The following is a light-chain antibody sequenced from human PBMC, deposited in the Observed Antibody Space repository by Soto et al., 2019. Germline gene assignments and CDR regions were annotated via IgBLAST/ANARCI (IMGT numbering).Light chain of an antibody. Sequence: DIQMTQSPSTLSGSVGDRVTITCRASQTISSWLAWYQQKPGKAPKLLIYKASTLKSGVPSRFSGSGSGTEFSLTITSLQPEDFATYYCQQLFDSPITFGQGTRLEIK. J-gene: IGKJ5*01. V-gene: IGKV1-5*03. CDR1: QTISSW. CDR3: QQLFDSPIT. CDR2: KAS.